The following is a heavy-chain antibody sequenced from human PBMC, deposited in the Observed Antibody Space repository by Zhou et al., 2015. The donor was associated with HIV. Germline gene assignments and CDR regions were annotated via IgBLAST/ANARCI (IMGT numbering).Heavy chain of an antibody. CDR1: GYTFANYP. CDR2: ITTDNGNT. V-gene: IGHV1-18*01. D-gene: IGHD2-2*01. Sequence: QFHLVQSGAEVKEPGASVKVSCEASGYTFANYPLTWVRQAPGQGLEWMGWITTDNGNTNYAQRLQGRVTMTTDTSTSTAYMELSSLRSEDTAVYYCATDRPKWTAAQAYGMDVWGQGTTVTVSS. CDR3: ATDRPKWTAAQAYGMDV. J-gene: IGHJ6*02.